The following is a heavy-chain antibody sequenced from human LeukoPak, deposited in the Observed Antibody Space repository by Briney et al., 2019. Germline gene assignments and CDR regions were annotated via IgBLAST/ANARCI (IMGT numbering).Heavy chain of an antibody. Sequence: GGSLTLSCAASGFTFSSYWMSWVRQAPGKGLEWVANIKQDGSEKYYVDSVKGRFTISRDNAKNSLYLQMNSLRAEDTAVYYWARDGYSYGPAEYYFDYWGQGTLVTVSS. CDR1: GFTFSSYW. CDR2: IKQDGSEK. J-gene: IGHJ4*02. CDR3: ARDGYSYGPAEYYFDY. D-gene: IGHD5-18*01. V-gene: IGHV3-7*01.